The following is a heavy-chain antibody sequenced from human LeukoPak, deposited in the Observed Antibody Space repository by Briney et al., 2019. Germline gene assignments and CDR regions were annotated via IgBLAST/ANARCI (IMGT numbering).Heavy chain of an antibody. CDR1: GFTVSSNY. CDR2: IYSGGST. D-gene: IGHD2-15*01. J-gene: IGHJ1*01. Sequence: PGGSLRLSCAASGFTVSSNYTSWVRQAPGKGLEWVSVIYSGGSTYYADSVKGRFTISRDNSKNTLYLQMNSLRAEDTAVYYCARGYCSGGSCYSEYFQHWGQGTLVTVSS. V-gene: IGHV3-66*01. CDR3: ARGYCSGGSCYSEYFQH.